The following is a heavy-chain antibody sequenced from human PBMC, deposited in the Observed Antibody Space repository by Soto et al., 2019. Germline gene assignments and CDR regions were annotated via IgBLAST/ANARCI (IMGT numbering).Heavy chain of an antibody. CDR3: TRDAGIAVAGAYYYYYGMDV. Sequence: GSLRLSCAASGFTFSNAWMNWVRQAPGKGLEWVGRIKSKTDGGTTDYAAPVKGRFTVSRDDSKNTPYLQMNSLKTEDTAVYYCTRDAGIAVAGAYYYYYGMDVWGQGTTVTVSS. J-gene: IGHJ6*02. CDR2: IKSKTDGGTT. V-gene: IGHV3-15*07. D-gene: IGHD6-19*01. CDR1: GFTFSNAW.